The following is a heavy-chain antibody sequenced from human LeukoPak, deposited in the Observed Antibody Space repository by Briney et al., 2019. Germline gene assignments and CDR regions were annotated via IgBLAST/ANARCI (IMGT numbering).Heavy chain of an antibody. CDR2: LYSGGST. Sequence: GGSLRLSCAASGFTVSTNYMTWVRQAPRKGLECVSVLYSGGSTYYAASVKGRFTISRDTSKNALYLQMNSLRAEDTAVYYCARASGMLYTRLSFDYWGQGTLVTVSS. CDR1: GFTVSTNY. D-gene: IGHD2-8*01. J-gene: IGHJ4*02. V-gene: IGHV3-66*01. CDR3: ARASGMLYTRLSFDY.